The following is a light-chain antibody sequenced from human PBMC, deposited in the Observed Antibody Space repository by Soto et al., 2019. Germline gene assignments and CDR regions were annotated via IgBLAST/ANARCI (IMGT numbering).Light chain of an antibody. Sequence: EIVMTQSPATLSVSPGEGASLSCRASQSVSSNLAWYQQKPGQAPRLLIFGASTRATGFPARFSGSRSGTAFTLTISSLQSEDFAVYYCQQYDNWPETFGQGTKVEIK. V-gene: IGKV3-15*01. CDR3: QQYDNWPET. CDR1: QSVSSN. J-gene: IGKJ1*01. CDR2: GAS.